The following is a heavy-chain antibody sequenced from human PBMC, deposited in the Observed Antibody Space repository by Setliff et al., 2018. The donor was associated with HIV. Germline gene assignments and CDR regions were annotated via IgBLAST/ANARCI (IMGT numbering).Heavy chain of an antibody. J-gene: IGHJ3*02. CDR1: GYPFTRYY. D-gene: IGHD3-22*01. CDR3: ASGPLVYYDSPGSFDI. Sequence: ASVKVSCKASGYPFTRYYMHWVRQAPGQGLEWMGIINPSDGSTSYAQKFQGRITMTRDTSTSTVYLELSSLRSEDTAVYYCASGPLVYYDSPGSFDIWGQGTMVTVSS. V-gene: IGHV1-46*01. CDR2: INPSDGST.